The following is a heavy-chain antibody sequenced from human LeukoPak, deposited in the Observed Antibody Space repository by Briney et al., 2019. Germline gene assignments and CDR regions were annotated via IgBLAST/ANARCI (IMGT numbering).Heavy chain of an antibody. D-gene: IGHD3-16*01. V-gene: IGHV3-23*01. CDR1: GFTFSTYA. CDR2: ISGSGDNT. CDR3: ARGSYNPFDY. Sequence: GGSLRLSCAASGFTFSTYAMSWVRQAPGKGLEWVSGISGSGDNTNYADSVKGRFTISRDNSKNTQYLQMNSLRAEDTAVYYCARGSYNPFDYWGQGTLVTVSS. J-gene: IGHJ4*02.